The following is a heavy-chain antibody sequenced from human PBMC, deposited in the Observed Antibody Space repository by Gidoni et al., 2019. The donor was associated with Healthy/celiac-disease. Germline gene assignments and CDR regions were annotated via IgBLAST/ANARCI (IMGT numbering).Heavy chain of an antibody. J-gene: IGHJ4*02. CDR3: AKDISNGDMLVRGLLDY. V-gene: IGHV3-9*01. CDR1: GLTFDDYA. Sequence: EVQLVASGGGMVQPGRSLRLSCAASGLTFDDYAMHWVRQAPGKGLEWVSGISWNSGSIGYADSVKGRFTISRDNAKNSLYLQMNSLRAEDTALYYCAKDISNGDMLVRGLLDYWGQGTLVTVSS. D-gene: IGHD6-13*01. CDR2: ISWNSGSI.